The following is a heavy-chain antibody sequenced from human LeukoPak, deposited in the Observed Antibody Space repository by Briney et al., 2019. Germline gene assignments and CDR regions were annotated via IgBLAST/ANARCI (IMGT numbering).Heavy chain of an antibody. V-gene: IGHV4-39*07. CDR2: IYYSGST. CDR3: ARDGRFPPEVLPRYFDY. D-gene: IGHD1-26*01. CDR1: GGSASSGSYY. Sequence: SATLSPTCTVFGGSASSGSYYWGWIRQPPGKGLGWIGSIYYSGSTYYNPSLKSRVTISVETSKNQFSLKLSSVTAADTAVYYCARDGRFPPEVLPRYFDYWGQGTLVTVSS. J-gene: IGHJ4*02.